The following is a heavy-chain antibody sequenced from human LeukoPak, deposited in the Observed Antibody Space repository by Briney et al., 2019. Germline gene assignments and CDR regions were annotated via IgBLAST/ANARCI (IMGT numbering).Heavy chain of an antibody. CDR1: GFTFSHYA. J-gene: IGHJ4*02. D-gene: IGHD3-3*01. Sequence: GGSLRLSCAASGFTFSHYAMHWVRQAPGRGLEWVAVMSSDGNKNYYADSVKGRFTISRDNSKDTLYLEMHSLIREDTAVYYCARDLRGDYDFWSGRFPIDWGRGTLVTVPS. V-gene: IGHV3-30*04. CDR2: MSSDGNKN. CDR3: ARDLRGDYDFWSGRFPID.